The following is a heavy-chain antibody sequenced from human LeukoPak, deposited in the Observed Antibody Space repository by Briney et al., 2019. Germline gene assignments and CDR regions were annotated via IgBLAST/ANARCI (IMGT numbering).Heavy chain of an antibody. V-gene: IGHV3-21*01. CDR1: GFTFSSYR. D-gene: IGHD3-10*01. CDR2: ISSSSSYI. J-gene: IGHJ6*01. CDR3: ARVGLVWFGVLSSSSMDV. Sequence: GGSLRLSCAASGFTFSSYRMIWVRQAPGKGLEWVSSISSSSSYIFYADSVKGRFTLPRDNAKNSVSVHMNSLRAEDTVVYNSARVGLVWFGVLSSSSMDVWGHGTTVTVSS.